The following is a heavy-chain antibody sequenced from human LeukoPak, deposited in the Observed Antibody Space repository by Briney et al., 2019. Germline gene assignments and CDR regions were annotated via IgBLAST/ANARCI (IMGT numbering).Heavy chain of an antibody. J-gene: IGHJ4*02. V-gene: IGHV3-7*01. CDR3: ARGTGSGSSGAIDY. Sequence: GGSLRLSCAASGFTFSSYWMSWVRQAPGKGREWVANIKQDGGEKYYVDSVRGRCTISRDNAKNSLYLQINSLRAEDTAVYYCARGTGSGSSGAIDYWGQGTLVTASS. CDR1: GFTFSSYW. CDR2: IKQDGGEK. D-gene: IGHD6-6*01.